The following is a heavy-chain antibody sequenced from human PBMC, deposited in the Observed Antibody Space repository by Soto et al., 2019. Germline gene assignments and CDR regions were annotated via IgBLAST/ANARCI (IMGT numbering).Heavy chain of an antibody. D-gene: IGHD5-18*01. CDR3: AGPGYSSQDY. Sequence: GSLRLSCAASGFTFSNYAMSWFRQAPGKGLEWVSAMSCSGGGTDYADSVKGRFTISRDNSKNTLYLQMNSLRAEDTAVYYCAGPGYSSQDYWGQGALVTVSS. J-gene: IGHJ4*02. CDR2: MSCSGGGT. CDR1: GFTFSNYA. V-gene: IGHV3-23*01.